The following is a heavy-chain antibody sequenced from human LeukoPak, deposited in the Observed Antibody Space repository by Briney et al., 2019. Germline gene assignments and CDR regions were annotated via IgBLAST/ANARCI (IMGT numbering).Heavy chain of an antibody. V-gene: IGHV5-51*01. Sequence: GESLKISCKGSGYSFSNYWIGWVRQMPGKGLEWMGIIFPGDSDTTYRPSFQGQVTISADKSLNTAYLQWSTLKASDTAVYYCARRGGDGGSYFDYWGQGTLVTVSS. CDR3: ARRGGDGGSYFDY. J-gene: IGHJ4*02. CDR1: GYSFSNYW. D-gene: IGHD1-26*01. CDR2: IFPGDSDT.